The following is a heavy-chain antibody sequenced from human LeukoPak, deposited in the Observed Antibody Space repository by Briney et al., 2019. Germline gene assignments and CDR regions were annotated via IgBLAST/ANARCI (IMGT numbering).Heavy chain of an antibody. CDR3: ARDRSSSWYDY. D-gene: IGHD6-13*01. J-gene: IGHJ4*02. V-gene: IGHV4-59*01. Sequence: PSETLSLTCTVSGGSISSYYWSWIRQPPGKGLEWIGYIYYSGSTNYNPSLKSRVTISVDTSKNQFSLKLSSVTAADTAVYYCARDRSSSWYDYWGQGTLVTVPS. CDR1: GGSISSYY. CDR2: IYYSGST.